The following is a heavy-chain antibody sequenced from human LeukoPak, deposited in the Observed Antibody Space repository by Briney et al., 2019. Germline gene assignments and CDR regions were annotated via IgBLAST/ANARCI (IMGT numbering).Heavy chain of an antibody. CDR3: GGYGYNYYDD. V-gene: IGHV4-39*01. J-gene: IGHJ4*02. CDR2: IYYSGST. D-gene: IGHD5-24*01. Sequence: LTCTVSGGSISSSSYYWGGIRQPPGKGLEWIGSIYYSGSTYYNPSHKSRITISVDTSKNKFSLKLSSVTAADTAVYYCGGYGYNYYDDWGQGTLVTVSS. CDR1: GGSISSSSYY.